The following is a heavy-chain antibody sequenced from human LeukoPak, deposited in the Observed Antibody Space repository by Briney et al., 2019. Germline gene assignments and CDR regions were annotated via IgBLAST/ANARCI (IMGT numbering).Heavy chain of an antibody. CDR1: GFTFRSYA. CDR3: AKAGHFYYYDMDV. Sequence: SGGSLRLSCAASGFTFRSYAMSWVRQAPGKGVEWVSAIRGSDGRKYYADSVKGRFTISRDNSKNTLSLQMSSLRAEDTAVYYCAKAGHFYYYDMDVWGQGTTVTVSS. V-gene: IGHV3-23*01. CDR2: IRGSDGRK. J-gene: IGHJ6*02.